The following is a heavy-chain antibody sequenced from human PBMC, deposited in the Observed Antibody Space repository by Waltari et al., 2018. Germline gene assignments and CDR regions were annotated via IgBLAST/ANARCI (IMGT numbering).Heavy chain of an antibody. Sequence: QVQLVQSGAEVKKPGSSVKVSCKASGGTFSSYAISWVRQAPGQGLEWMGGSIPSFGTANYAQKFQGRVTITADESTSTAYMELSSLRSEDTAVYYCARAGAVAGIMVAFYFDYWGQGTLVTVSS. CDR2: SIPSFGTA. CDR3: ARAGAVAGIMVAFYFDY. J-gene: IGHJ4*02. D-gene: IGHD6-19*01. CDR1: GGTFSSYA. V-gene: IGHV1-69*12.